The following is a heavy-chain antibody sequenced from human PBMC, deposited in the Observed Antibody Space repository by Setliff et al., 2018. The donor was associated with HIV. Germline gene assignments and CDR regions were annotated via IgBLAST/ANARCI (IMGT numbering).Heavy chain of an antibody. CDR2: INWNGGSI. CDR1: GFTFHDYG. V-gene: IGHV3-20*04. Sequence: GGSLRLSCAASGFTFHDYGMSWVRQAPGKGLEWVSGINWNGGSIGYADSVKGRFAISRDNGKNSLYLQMNSLRVEDTALYYCARGFCSGGSCYYFPPLDCWGQGTLVTRLL. CDR3: ARGFCSGGSCYYFPPLDC. D-gene: IGHD2-15*01. J-gene: IGHJ4*02.